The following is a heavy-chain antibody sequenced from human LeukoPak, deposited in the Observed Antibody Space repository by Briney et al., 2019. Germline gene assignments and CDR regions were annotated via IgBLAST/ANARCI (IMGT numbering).Heavy chain of an antibody. CDR1: GGSFSGYY. D-gene: IGHD3-10*01. V-gene: IGHV4-34*01. Sequence: SETLSLTCAVYGGSFSGYYWSWIRQPPGKGLEWVGEINHSGSTNYNPSLWSRVTVSVDASKNQFSLKLSSVTAADTAVYYCAREYGSGSYYPDHWSQGTLVTVSS. CDR2: INHSGST. J-gene: IGHJ4*02. CDR3: AREYGSGSYYPDH.